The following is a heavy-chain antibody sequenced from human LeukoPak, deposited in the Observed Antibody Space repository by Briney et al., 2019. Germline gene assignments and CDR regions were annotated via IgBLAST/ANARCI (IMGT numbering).Heavy chain of an antibody. J-gene: IGHJ4*02. Sequence: GGSLRLACAASGFTFSSYAMSWVRQAPGKGLEWVSAISGSGGSTYYADSVKGRFTISRDNSKNTLYLQMNSLRAEDTAVYYCAKDLKMITFGGVNLNYWGQGTLVTVSS. CDR3: AKDLKMITFGGVNLNY. CDR1: GFTFSSYA. CDR2: ISGSGGST. V-gene: IGHV3-23*01. D-gene: IGHD3-16*01.